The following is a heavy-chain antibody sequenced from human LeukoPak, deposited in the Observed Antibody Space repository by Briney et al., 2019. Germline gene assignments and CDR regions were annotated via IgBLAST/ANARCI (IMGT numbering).Heavy chain of an antibody. D-gene: IGHD3-3*02. CDR1: GDSISSDKW. CDR2: FHQSVST. Sequence: SETLSLTCAVSGDSISSDKWWSWVRQPPGKGLEYIGEFHQSVSTNYNPSLKSRLTISVDKSKNQFSLKLSSVTAADTAVYYCARNDIFGVLPEFWGMGTLVSVTS. V-gene: IGHV4-4*02. CDR3: ARNDIFGVLPEF. J-gene: IGHJ4*02.